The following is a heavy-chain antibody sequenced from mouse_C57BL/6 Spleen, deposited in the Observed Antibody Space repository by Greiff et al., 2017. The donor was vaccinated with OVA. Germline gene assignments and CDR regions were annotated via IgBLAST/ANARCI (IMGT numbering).Heavy chain of an antibody. CDR1: GFTFSDYY. J-gene: IGHJ4*01. V-gene: IGHV5-16*01. CDR3: ARDRPPGAMDY. CDR2: INSDGSST. Sequence: EVQVVESEGGLVQPGSSMKLSCTASGFTFSDYYMAWVRQVPEKGLEWVANINSDGSSTYYLDSLKSRFIISRDNAKNILYLQMSSLKSEDTATDYCARDRPPGAMDYWGQGTSVTVSS.